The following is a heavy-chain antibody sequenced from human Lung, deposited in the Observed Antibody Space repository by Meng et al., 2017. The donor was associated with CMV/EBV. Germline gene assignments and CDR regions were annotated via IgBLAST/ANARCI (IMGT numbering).Heavy chain of an antibody. CDR2: ISYDGGKK. CDR3: VRSFAPYTSSWYGV. Sequence: SCVASGSTFRSYAMHWVRQAPGKGLEWVAFISYDGGKKYYADSVKGRFTISRDNSNNTLYLQMSSLRADDTAVYYCVRSFAPYTSSWYGVWGQGXLVTVSS. CDR1: GSTFRSYA. J-gene: IGHJ4*02. D-gene: IGHD6-13*01. V-gene: IGHV3-30-3*01.